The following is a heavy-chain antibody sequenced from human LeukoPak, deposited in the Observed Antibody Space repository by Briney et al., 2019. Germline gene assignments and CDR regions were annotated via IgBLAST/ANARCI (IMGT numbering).Heavy chain of an antibody. CDR1: GYTFTSYG. CDR3: ARVRGMVRGVIRFDY. J-gene: IGHJ4*02. D-gene: IGHD3-10*01. V-gene: IGHV1-18*01. Sequence: GASVKVSCKASGYTFTSYGISWVRQAPGQGLEWMGWISAYNGNTNYAQKLQGRVTMTTDTSTSTAYMELSSLRSEDTAVYYCARVRGMVRGVIRFDYWGQGTLVTVSS. CDR2: ISAYNGNT.